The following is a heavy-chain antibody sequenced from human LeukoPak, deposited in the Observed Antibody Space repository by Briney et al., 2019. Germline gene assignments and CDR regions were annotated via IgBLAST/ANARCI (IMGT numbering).Heavy chain of an antibody. CDR2: IYYSGST. D-gene: IGHD4-17*01. J-gene: IGHJ4*02. V-gene: IGHV4-39*01. CDR1: GGSISSSSYY. CDR3: ARDYGDLNY. Sequence: PSETLSLTCTVSGGSISSSSYYWGWVRQPPGKGLEWIGSIYYSGSTYYNPSLKSRVTISVDTSKNQFSLKLSSVTAADTAVYYCARDYGDLNYWGQGTQVTVSS.